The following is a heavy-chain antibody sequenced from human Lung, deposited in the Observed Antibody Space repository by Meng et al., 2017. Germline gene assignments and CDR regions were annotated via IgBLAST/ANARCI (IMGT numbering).Heavy chain of an antibody. Sequence: QVDLQQSGPGLVKPSQPLALPYAISGDTVSSNSAAWNWIRQSPSRGLEWLGRTYYRSKWYNGYAVSVRSRITITPDTSKNQFSLQLNSVTPEDTAVYYCARSQQWLDSWGQGTLVTVSS. CDR1: GDTVSSNSAA. J-gene: IGHJ4*02. V-gene: IGHV6-1*01. CDR2: TYYRSKWYN. D-gene: IGHD6-19*01. CDR3: ARSQQWLDS.